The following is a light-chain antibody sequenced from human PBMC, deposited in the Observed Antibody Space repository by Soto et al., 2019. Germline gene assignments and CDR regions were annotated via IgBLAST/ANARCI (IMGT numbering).Light chain of an antibody. CDR1: QSVNIY. CDR3: QQYNNWPRT. CDR2: GAS. V-gene: IGKV3D-15*01. J-gene: IGKJ1*01. Sequence: EIVLTHSPCTLSLSPGERATLSCRASQSVNIYLAWYQQKPGQAPRLLIFGASSRATGTPARFSGSGSGTEFNLTISSLQSEDFAVYYCQQYNNWPRTFGQGTKADVK.